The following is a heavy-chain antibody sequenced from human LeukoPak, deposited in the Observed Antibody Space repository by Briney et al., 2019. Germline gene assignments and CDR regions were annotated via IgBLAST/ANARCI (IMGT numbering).Heavy chain of an antibody. V-gene: IGHV3-30*04. CDR1: GFTFSSYS. CDR2: ISFDGKKT. Sequence: GGSLRLSCTASGFTFSSYSIHWVRQAPGKGLEWVALISFDGKKTDYADSVKGRFTFSRDNSKNTLSLQMSDLRAEDTAMYFCARTDYPYSSSSPAGYWGQGTLVTVSS. D-gene: IGHD6-6*01. CDR3: ARTDYPYSSSSPAGY. J-gene: IGHJ4*02.